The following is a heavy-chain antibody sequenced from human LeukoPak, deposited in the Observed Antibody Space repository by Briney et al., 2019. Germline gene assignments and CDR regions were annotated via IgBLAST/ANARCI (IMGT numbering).Heavy chain of an antibody. CDR1: GGSMSPYY. D-gene: IGHD6-13*01. CDR2: IHYGGSS. J-gene: IGHJ5*02. CDR3: ARSFAYSSSRFDP. V-gene: IGHV4-59*08. Sequence: KSSETLSLTCSVSGGSMSPYYWNWIRQPPGKGLDWVGYIHYGGSSNYNPSLKSRVTISLDTSKNQVSLKLTSVTAADTAVYYCARSFAYSSSRFDPWGQGTLVTVSS.